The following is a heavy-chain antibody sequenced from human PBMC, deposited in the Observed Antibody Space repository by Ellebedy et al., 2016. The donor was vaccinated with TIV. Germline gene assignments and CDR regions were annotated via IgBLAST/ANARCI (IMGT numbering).Heavy chain of an antibody. D-gene: IGHD5-12*01. V-gene: IGHV3-74*01. CDR3: ARGDDPNSGYDPYYYFDL. CDR1: GFTFSRYW. Sequence: GESLKISCAASGFTFSRYWMHWVRQAPGKGLEWVSRIYTDGSSTNYADSVKGRFTISRDNAKNTLYLQMNSLRAEDTAVYYCARGDDPNSGYDPYYYFDLWGRGTLVTVSP. J-gene: IGHJ2*01. CDR2: IYTDGSST.